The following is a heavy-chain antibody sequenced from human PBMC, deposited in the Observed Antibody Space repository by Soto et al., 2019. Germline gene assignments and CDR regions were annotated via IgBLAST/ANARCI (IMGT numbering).Heavy chain of an antibody. D-gene: IGHD3-22*01. J-gene: IGHJ4*02. V-gene: IGHV3-33*01. Sequence: GGSLRLSCAASGFTFSSYGMHWVRQAPGKGLEWVAVIWYDGSNKYYADSVKGRFTISRDNAKNSLYLQMNSLRVEDTAVYYCGRVADSGYYTVEYWGQGTLVTVSS. CDR1: GFTFSSYG. CDR2: IWYDGSNK. CDR3: GRVADSGYYTVEY.